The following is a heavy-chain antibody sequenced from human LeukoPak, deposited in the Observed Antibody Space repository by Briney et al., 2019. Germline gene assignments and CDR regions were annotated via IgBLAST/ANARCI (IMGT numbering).Heavy chain of an antibody. Sequence: ASVTVSCKASGYTFTGYYMHWVRQPPAQGLEWMGRINPNSGGTNYAQKFQGRVTMTRDTSISTAYMELSRLRSDDTAVYYCAPGPGWFDPWGQGTLVTVSS. CDR3: APGPGWFDP. CDR2: INPNSGGT. D-gene: IGHD7-27*01. V-gene: IGHV1-2*06. CDR1: GYTFTGYY. J-gene: IGHJ5*02.